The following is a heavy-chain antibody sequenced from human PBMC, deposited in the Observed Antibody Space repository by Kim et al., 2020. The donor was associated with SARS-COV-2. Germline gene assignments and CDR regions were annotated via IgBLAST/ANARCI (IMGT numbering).Heavy chain of an antibody. CDR1: GVTFSDYD. Sequence: GGSLRLSCTASGVTFSDYDMSWVRQAPGKGLEWVADISGSGDDTYYLDSVRGRFTTSRDNWKKTLYLHMSALIDEDTAIYYCASYRSGTFSWTWGQCTL. CDR3: ASYRSGTFSWT. V-gene: IGHV3-23*01. J-gene: IGHJ1*01. CDR2: ISGSGDDT. D-gene: IGHD5-12*01.